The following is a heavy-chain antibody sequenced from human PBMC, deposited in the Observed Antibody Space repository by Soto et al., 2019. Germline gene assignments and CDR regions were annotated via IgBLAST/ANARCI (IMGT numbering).Heavy chain of an antibody. D-gene: IGHD6-19*01. CDR2: ISFDGNIK. V-gene: IGHV3-30-3*01. J-gene: IGHJ4*02. CDR1: GFTFSDYA. CDR3: ARAPGHSVHSSGWQIDY. Sequence: GGSMRLSCAASGFTFSDYAMYWVRQAPGKGLEWVSVISFDGNIKYYTGSVKGRFTISRDNSKNTLHLQVNSLRTEDTALYYCARAPGHSVHSSGWQIDYWGQGTLVTVSS.